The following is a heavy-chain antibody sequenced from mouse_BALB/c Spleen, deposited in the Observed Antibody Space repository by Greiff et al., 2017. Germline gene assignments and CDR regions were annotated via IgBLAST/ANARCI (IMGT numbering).Heavy chain of an antibody. Sequence: QVQLQQSGAELVRPGTSVKISCKASGYTFTNYWLGWVKQRPGHGLEWIGDIYPGGGYTNYNEKFKGKATLTADTSSSTAYMQLSSLTSEDSAVYFCAREGNRYDGRDYFDYWGQGTTLTVSS. CDR2: IYPGGGYT. CDR1: GYTFTNYW. V-gene: IGHV1-63*02. D-gene: IGHD2-14*01. J-gene: IGHJ2*01. CDR3: AREGNRYDGRDYFDY.